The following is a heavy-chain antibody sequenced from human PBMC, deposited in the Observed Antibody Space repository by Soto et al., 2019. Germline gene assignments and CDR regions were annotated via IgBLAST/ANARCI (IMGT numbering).Heavy chain of an antibody. V-gene: IGHV1-69*02. CDR1: GGTFSSYT. Sequence: SVKVSCKASGGTFSSYTISWVRQAPGQGLEWMGRIIPILGIANYAQKFQGRVTITADKSTSTAYMELSSLRSEDTAVYYCASRDADIVAPLDYWGQGTLVTVSS. CDR2: IIPILGIA. D-gene: IGHD5-12*01. J-gene: IGHJ4*02. CDR3: ASRDADIVAPLDY.